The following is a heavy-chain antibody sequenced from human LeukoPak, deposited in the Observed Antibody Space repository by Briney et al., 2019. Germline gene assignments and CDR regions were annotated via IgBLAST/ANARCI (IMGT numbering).Heavy chain of an antibody. CDR1: GFTFSSYA. CDR3: AKDLVVPAAKEMITFGGVIVSNPLFDY. J-gene: IGHJ4*02. CDR2: ISGSGGST. V-gene: IGHV3-23*01. Sequence: PGGSLRLSCAASGFTFSSYAMSWVRQAPGKGLEWVSAISGSGGSTYYADSVKGRFTISRDNSKNTLYLQMNSLRAEDTAVYYCAKDLVVPAAKEMITFGGVIVSNPLFDYWGQGTLATVSS. D-gene: IGHD3-16*02.